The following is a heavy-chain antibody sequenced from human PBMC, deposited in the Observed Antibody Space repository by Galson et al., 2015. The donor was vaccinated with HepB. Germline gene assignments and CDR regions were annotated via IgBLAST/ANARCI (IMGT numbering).Heavy chain of an antibody. J-gene: IGHJ4*02. Sequence: SVKVSCKASGYTFTSYGISWVRQAPGQGLEWMGWISAYNGNTNYAQKLQGRVTMTTDTSTSTAYMELRSLRSDDTAVYYCASTTAAGSLTHSAFDYWGQGTLVTVSS. CDR2: ISAYNGNT. V-gene: IGHV1-18*04. CDR3: ASTTAAGSLTHSAFDY. D-gene: IGHD6-13*01. CDR1: GYTFTSYG.